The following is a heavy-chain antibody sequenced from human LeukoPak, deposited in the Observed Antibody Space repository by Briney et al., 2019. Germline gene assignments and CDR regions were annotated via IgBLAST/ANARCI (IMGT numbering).Heavy chain of an antibody. J-gene: IGHJ6*03. CDR3: ARQAGRYYNYYYMDV. CDR1: GGSISSSSYY. V-gene: IGHV4-39*01. Sequence: PSETLSLTCTVSGGSISSSSYYWGWIRQPPGKGLEWIGSIYYSGSTYYNPSLKSRVTISVDTSKNHFSLNLSSVTAADTAVYYCARQAGRYYNYYYMDVWGKGTTVTISS. D-gene: IGHD6-13*01. CDR2: IYYSGST.